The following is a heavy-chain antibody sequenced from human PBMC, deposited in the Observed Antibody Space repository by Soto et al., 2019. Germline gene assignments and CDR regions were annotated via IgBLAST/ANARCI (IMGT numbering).Heavy chain of an antibody. Sequence: SETLSLTCTVSGGSVSSGSYYWSLIRQPPGKGLEWIGYIYYSGSTNYNPSLKSRVTISVDTSKNQFSLKLSSVTAADTAVYYCARDTYYDFWSGAAYGMDVWGQGTTVTVSS. CDR3: ARDTYYDFWSGAAYGMDV. CDR2: IYYSGST. V-gene: IGHV4-61*01. J-gene: IGHJ6*02. CDR1: GGSVSSGSYY. D-gene: IGHD3-3*01.